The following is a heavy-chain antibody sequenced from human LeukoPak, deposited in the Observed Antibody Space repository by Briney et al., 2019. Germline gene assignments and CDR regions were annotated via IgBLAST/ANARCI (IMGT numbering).Heavy chain of an antibody. J-gene: IGHJ4*02. CDR1: GGSIGSSTYY. CDR3: ARVKRNGNYYFDY. CDR2: IYYSGST. V-gene: IGHV4-39*07. D-gene: IGHD1-7*01. Sequence: SETLSLTCTVSGGSIGSSTYYWGWIRQPPGKGLEWIGSIYYSGSTYYNPSLKSRVTISVDTSKNQFSLKLTSVTAADTAVYYCARVKRNGNYYFDYWGQGTLVTVSS.